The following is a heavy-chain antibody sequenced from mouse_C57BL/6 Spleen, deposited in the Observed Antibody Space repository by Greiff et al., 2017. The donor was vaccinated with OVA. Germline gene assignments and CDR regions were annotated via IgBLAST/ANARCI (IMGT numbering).Heavy chain of an antibody. J-gene: IGHJ1*03. CDR3: ASSPCVFYWYLGV. CDR1: GYTFTSYW. V-gene: IGHV1-69*01. CDR2: IDPSDSYT. D-gene: IGHD3-1*01. Sequence: QVQLKQPGAELVMPGASVKLSCKASGYTFTSYWMHWVKQRPGQGLEWIGEIDPSDSYTNYNQKFKGKSTLTVDKSSSTAYMQLSSLTSEDSAVYYCASSPCVFYWYLGVWRTGTTVSV.